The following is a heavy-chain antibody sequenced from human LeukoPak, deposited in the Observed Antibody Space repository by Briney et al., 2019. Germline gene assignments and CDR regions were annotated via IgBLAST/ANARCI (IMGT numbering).Heavy chain of an antibody. CDR3: ARAKVDIVATIGFDY. D-gene: IGHD5-12*01. Sequence: SETLSLTCTVSGGSISSTNYYWGWIRQSPGKGLEWIGYIYYSGSTYYHPSLKSRVTISVDTSKNQFSLKLSSVTAADTAVYYCARAKVDIVATIGFDYWGQGTLVTVSS. CDR2: IYYSGST. CDR1: GGSISSTNYY. V-gene: IGHV4-31*03. J-gene: IGHJ4*02.